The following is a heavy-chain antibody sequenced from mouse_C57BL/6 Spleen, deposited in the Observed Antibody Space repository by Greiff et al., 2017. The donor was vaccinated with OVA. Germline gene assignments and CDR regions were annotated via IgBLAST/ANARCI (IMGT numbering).Heavy chain of an antibody. Sequence: EVKVVESGGGLVKPGGSLKLSCAASGFTFSSYAMSWVRQTPEKRLEWVATISDGGSYTYYPDNVKGRFTISRDNAKNNLYLQMSHLKSEDTAMYYCARERGVYGNYVYDAMDYWGQGTSVTVSS. CDR1: GFTFSSYA. D-gene: IGHD2-1*01. J-gene: IGHJ4*01. V-gene: IGHV5-4*01. CDR2: ISDGGSYT. CDR3: ARERGVYGNYVYDAMDY.